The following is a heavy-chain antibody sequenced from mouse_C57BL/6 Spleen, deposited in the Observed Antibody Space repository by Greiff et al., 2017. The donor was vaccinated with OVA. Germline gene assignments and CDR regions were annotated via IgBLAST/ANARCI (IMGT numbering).Heavy chain of an antibody. CDR1: GYTFTDYY. D-gene: IGHD1-1*01. Sequence: QVQLKQSGAELVRPGASVKLSCKASGYTFTDYYINWVKQRPGQGLEWIARIYPGSGNTYYNEKFKGKATLTAEKSSSTAYMQLSSLTSEDSAVYFCARNRYYGWYFDVWGTGTTVTVSS. J-gene: IGHJ1*03. CDR3: ARNRYYGWYFDV. V-gene: IGHV1-76*01. CDR2: IYPGSGNT.